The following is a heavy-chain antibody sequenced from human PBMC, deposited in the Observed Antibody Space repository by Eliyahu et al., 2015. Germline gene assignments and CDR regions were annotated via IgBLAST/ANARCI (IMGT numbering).Heavy chain of an antibody. V-gene: IGHV3-33*01. CDR3: ARMYSSGWYDYFDS. Sequence: QVQLVESGGGVVXPGKSLXLXCAASGFTFSSYGMHWVRQVPGKGLEWVAVRWYDGTNKYYADSVKGRFTISRDNSKNTLYLQMNSLRAEDTAVYYCARMYSSGWYDYFDSWGQGTLVTVSS. CDR1: GFTFSSYG. D-gene: IGHD6-19*01. CDR2: RWYDGTNK. J-gene: IGHJ4*02.